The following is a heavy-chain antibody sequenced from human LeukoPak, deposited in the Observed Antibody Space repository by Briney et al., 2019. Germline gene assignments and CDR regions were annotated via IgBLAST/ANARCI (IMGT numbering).Heavy chain of an antibody. CDR3: ARGSGRHYYYYGMDV. D-gene: IGHD1-26*01. CDR2: ISAYNGNT. V-gene: IGHV1-18*01. J-gene: IGHJ6*02. CDR1: GYTFTSYG. Sequence: ASVKVSCKASGYTFTSYGISWVRQAPGQGLEWMGWISAYNGNTNYAQKLQGRVTMTTDTSTSTVYMELRSLRSDDTAVYYCARGSGRHYYYYGMDVWGQGTTVTVSS.